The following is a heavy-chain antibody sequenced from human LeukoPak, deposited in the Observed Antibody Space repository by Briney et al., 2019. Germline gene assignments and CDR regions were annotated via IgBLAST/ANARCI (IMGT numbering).Heavy chain of an antibody. Sequence: SETLSLTCTVSGGSISSYYWSWNRQPPGKGLEWIGYIYYSGSTNYNPSLKSRVTISVDTSKNQFSLKLSSVTAADTAVYYCAREGTAAAGYYFDYWGQGTLVTVSS. CDR1: GGSISSYY. J-gene: IGHJ4*02. V-gene: IGHV4-59*01. D-gene: IGHD6-13*01. CDR2: IYYSGST. CDR3: AREGTAAAGYYFDY.